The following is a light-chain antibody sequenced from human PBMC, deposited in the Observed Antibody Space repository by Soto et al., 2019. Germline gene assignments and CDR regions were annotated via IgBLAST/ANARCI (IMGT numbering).Light chain of an antibody. J-gene: IGKJ4*01. CDR1: QSISGY. V-gene: IGKV3-11*01. Sequence: EIVLTQSPATLSLSPGERATLSCRASQSISGYVAWYQQKPGQAPRLLIYDVANRAVGIPVRFSGSGSGTDFTIAISSLEPEDLAVYSCKQRRSWALPFGGGTRVE. CDR3: KQRRSWALP. CDR2: DVA.